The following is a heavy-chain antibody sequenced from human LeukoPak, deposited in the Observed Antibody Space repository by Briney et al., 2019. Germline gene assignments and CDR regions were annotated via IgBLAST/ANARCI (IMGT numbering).Heavy chain of an antibody. CDR3: ARVASGSYYYPFDY. CDR1: GFTVSSNY. D-gene: IGHD1-26*01. Sequence: GGSLRLSCAASGFTVSSNYMSWVRQAPGKGLEWVSVIYIGGSTYYADSVKGRFTISRDNSKNTLYLQMNSLRAEDTAVYYCARVASGSYYYPFDYWGQGTLVTVSS. V-gene: IGHV3-53*01. J-gene: IGHJ4*02. CDR2: IYIGGST.